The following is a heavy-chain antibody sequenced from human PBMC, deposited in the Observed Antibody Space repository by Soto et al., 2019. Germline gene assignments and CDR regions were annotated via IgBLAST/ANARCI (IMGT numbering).Heavy chain of an antibody. CDR3: VRSGDKYNLLDY. Sequence: PSETLSLTCSVSGDSISTSYWSWIRQPAEKRPEWIGRIHSNGNSHYNPSLRSRVSMSMDTSKKEIYLELTSVTAADTAVYYCVRSGDKYNLLDYWGPGTPVTVSS. D-gene: IGHD1-20*01. CDR1: GDSISTSY. CDR2: IHSNGNS. V-gene: IGHV4-4*07. J-gene: IGHJ4*02.